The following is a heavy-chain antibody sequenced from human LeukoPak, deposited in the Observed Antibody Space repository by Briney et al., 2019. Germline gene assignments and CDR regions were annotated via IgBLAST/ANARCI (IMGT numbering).Heavy chain of an antibody. CDR2: ISGSGGST. D-gene: IGHD5-12*01. CDR3: ANSGTEGGYDRWWVFLG. CDR1: GFTFSSYG. V-gene: IGHV3-23*01. Sequence: PGGSLRLSCAASGFTFSSYGMSWVRQAPGKGLEWVSAISGSGGSTYYADSVKGRFTISRDNSKNTLYLQMNSLRAEDTAVYYCANSGTEGGYDRWWVFLGWGQGTLVTVSS. J-gene: IGHJ4*02.